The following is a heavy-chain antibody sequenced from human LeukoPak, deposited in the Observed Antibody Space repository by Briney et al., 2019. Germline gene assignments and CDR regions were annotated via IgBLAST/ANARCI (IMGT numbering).Heavy chain of an antibody. J-gene: IGHJ4*02. D-gene: IGHD1-26*01. CDR1: GDSVSSNSAA. CDR3: ARSQGIVGANSPFDY. CDR2: TYYRSKWYN. V-gene: IGHV6-1*01. Sequence: SQTLSLTCAISGDSVSSNSAAWNWIRQSPSRGLEWLGRTYYRSKWYNDYAVSVKSRITINPDTSKNQFSLQLNSVTPEDTAVYYCARSQGIVGANSPFDYWGQGILVTVSS.